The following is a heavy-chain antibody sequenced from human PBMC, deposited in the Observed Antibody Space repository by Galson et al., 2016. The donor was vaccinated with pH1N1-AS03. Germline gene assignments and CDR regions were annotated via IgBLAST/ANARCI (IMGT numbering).Heavy chain of an antibody. J-gene: IGHJ4*02. V-gene: IGHV5-51*01. CDR1: GSSFARYW. CDR2: IYPGDSDT. Sequence: QSGAEVKKPGESLKISCKGSGSSFARYWIGWVRQMPGKGLEWMGVIYPGDSDTRYSPSFQGLVTISVDKTINTAYLQWGSLEASDTAMYYCARDAGNDYFAHWGQGTLVPVPS. CDR3: ARDAGNDYFAH. D-gene: IGHD4-23*01.